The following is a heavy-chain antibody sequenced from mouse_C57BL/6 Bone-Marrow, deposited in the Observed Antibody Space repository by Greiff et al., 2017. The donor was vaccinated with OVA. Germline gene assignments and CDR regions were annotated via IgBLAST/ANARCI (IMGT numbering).Heavy chain of an antibody. CDR2: ISSGGSYT. V-gene: IGHV5-6*01. Sequence: EVQRVESGGDLVKPGGSLKLSCAASGFTFSSYGMSWVRQTPDKRLEWVATISSGGSYTYYPDSVKGRFTISRDNAKNTLYLQMSSLKSEDTAMYYCARRPALYYYGSTPYYFDYWGQGTTLTVSS. J-gene: IGHJ2*01. CDR3: ARRPALYYYGSTPYYFDY. CDR1: GFTFSSYG. D-gene: IGHD1-1*01.